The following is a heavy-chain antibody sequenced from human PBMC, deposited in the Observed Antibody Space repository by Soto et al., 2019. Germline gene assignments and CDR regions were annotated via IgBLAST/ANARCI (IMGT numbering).Heavy chain of an antibody. J-gene: IGHJ4*02. CDR3: ARDRGDYEYYFDY. CDR2: IYYSGST. Sequence: SATLSLTCTVSGGSISSYYWSWIRQPPGKGLEWIGYIYYSGSTNYNPSLKSRVTISVDTSKNQFSLKLSSVTAADTAVYYCARDRGDYEYYFDYWGQGTLVTVSS. V-gene: IGHV4-59*01. D-gene: IGHD4-17*01. CDR1: GGSISSYY.